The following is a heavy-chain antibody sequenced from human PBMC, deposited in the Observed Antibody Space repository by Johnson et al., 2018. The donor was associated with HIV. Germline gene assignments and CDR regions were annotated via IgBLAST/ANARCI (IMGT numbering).Heavy chain of an antibody. J-gene: IGHJ3*02. D-gene: IGHD4-17*01. Sequence: VQLVESGGGLIQPGGSLRLSCAASGFTVSSNYMSWVRQAPGKGLEWVSVIYSGGSTYYADSVKGRFTISRDKSKNKLYRQMNSRRAEDTAVYYCAMEGTVSYGGAFDSWGQGTMVTVSS. CDR2: IYSGGST. V-gene: IGHV3-53*01. CDR1: GFTVSSNY. CDR3: AMEGTVSYGGAFDS.